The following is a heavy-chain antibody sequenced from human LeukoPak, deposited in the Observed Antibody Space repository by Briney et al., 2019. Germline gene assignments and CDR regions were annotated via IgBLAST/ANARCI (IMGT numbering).Heavy chain of an antibody. V-gene: IGHV1-18*01. J-gene: IGHJ4*02. D-gene: IGHD3-22*01. CDR3: ARVPGFITMIVVVDPGGFDY. CDR1: GYTFTSYG. Sequence: ASVKVSCKASGYTFTSYGISWVRQAPGQGLEWMGWISAYNGNTNYAQKLQGRVTMTTDTSTSTAYMELRSLRSDDTAVYYCARVPGFITMIVVVDPGGFDYWGQGTLVTDSS. CDR2: ISAYNGNT.